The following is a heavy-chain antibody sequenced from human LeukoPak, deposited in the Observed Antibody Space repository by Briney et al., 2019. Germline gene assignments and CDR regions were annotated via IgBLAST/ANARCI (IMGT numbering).Heavy chain of an antibody. CDR1: GYTFTSYG. V-gene: IGHV1-69*13. Sequence: ASVKVSCKASGYTFTSYGISWVRQAPGQGLEWMGGIIPIFGTANYAQKFQGRVTITADESTSTAYMELSSLRSEDTAVYYCARVWEGTDAFDIWGQGTMVTVSS. CDR2: IIPIFGTA. J-gene: IGHJ3*02. CDR3: ARVWEGTDAFDI. D-gene: IGHD1-14*01.